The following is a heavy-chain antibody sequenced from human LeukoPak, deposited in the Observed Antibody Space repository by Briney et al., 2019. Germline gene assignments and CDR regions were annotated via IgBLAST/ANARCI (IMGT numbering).Heavy chain of an antibody. V-gene: IGHV3-23*01. J-gene: IGHJ4*02. D-gene: IGHD3-16*02. CDR1: GFTFSSYA. CDR2: ISGSGGST. CDR3: AKGERLRLGELSPTEIDY. Sequence: GGSLRLSCAASGFTFSSYAMSWVRQAPGKGLEWVSAISGSGGSTYYADSVKGRFTISRDNSKNTLYLQMNSLRAEDTAVYYCAKGERLRLGELSPTEIDYWGQGTLVTVSS.